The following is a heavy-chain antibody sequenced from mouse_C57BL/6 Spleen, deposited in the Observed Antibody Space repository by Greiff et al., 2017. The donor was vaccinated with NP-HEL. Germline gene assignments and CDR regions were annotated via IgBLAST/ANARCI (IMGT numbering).Heavy chain of an antibody. Sequence: QVQLQQSGAELVKPGASVKISCKASGYAFSSYWMNWVKQRPGKGLEWIGQIYPGDGDTNYNGKFKGKATLTADKSSSTAYMQLSSLTSEDSAVYFCARFTTVVGYAMDYWGQGTSVTVSS. V-gene: IGHV1-80*01. CDR3: ARFTTVVGYAMDY. J-gene: IGHJ4*01. CDR1: GYAFSSYW. D-gene: IGHD1-1*01. CDR2: IYPGDGDT.